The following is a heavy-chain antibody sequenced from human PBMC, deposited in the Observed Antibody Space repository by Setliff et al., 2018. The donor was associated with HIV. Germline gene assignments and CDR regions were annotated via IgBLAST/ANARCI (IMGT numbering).Heavy chain of an antibody. V-gene: IGHV5-51*01. CDR1: GYSFISYW. CDR2: IYPGDSNT. CDR3: ATPISITSGSAFDY. Sequence: GESLRISCKGSGYSFISYWIGWVRQMPGKGLEWMGIIYPGDSNTKYSPSFQGQVTLSVDKSISTAYLQWSSLKAADTAMYYCATPISITSGSAFDYWGQGTLVTVSS. D-gene: IGHD2-2*01. J-gene: IGHJ4*02.